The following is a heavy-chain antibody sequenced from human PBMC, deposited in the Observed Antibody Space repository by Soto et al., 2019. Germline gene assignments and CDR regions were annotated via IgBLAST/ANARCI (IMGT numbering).Heavy chain of an antibody. Sequence: SETLSLTCTVSGGSISSGGYYWSWIRQHPGKGLEWIGYIYYSGSTYYNPSLKSRVTISVDTSKNQFSLKLSSVTAADTAVYYCARDRQELRLGMDVWGQGTTVTVSS. V-gene: IGHV4-31*03. CDR2: IYYSGST. D-gene: IGHD3-10*01. J-gene: IGHJ6*02. CDR3: ARDRQELRLGMDV. CDR1: GGSISSGGYY.